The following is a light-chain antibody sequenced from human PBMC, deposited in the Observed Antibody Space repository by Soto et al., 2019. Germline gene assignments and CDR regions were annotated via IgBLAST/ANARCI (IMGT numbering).Light chain of an antibody. J-gene: IGKJ1*01. V-gene: IGKV1-6*01. CDR2: DAS. CDR3: LQDYNFPQT. CDR1: QDIRDD. Sequence: IRMAQSPSSLSASVGDRVTITCRASQDIRDDLGWYQQKPGKTPKLLIYDASTLESGVPSRFSGSRSGTEFTLTISSLQPEDFGTYYCLQDYNFPQTFGQGTKVEIK.